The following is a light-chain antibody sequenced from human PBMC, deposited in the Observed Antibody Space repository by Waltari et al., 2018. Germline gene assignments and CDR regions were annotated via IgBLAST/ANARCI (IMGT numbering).Light chain of an antibody. CDR3: QAWDSSTAQ. J-gene: IGLJ3*02. CDR1: KLGDKF. V-gene: IGLV3-1*01. Sequence: SYELTQPPSMSVSPGQTATVTCSGEKLGDKFARWYQQKPGQSPVLVIYQDNKRPSGIPVRFTGSKSGNTATLTISGTQAMDEADYFCQAWDSSTAQFGGGTKLTVL. CDR2: QDN.